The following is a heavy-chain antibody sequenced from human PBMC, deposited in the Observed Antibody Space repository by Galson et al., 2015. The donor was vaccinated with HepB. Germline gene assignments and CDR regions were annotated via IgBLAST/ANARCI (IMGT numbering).Heavy chain of an antibody. Sequence: SLRLSCAASGFIFSSYGMHWVRQARCKGLEWVAVIWYDGSNKYYADSVKGRFTISRDNSKNTLYLQMNSLRAEDTAVYYCAREWYISGWDYYGMDVWGQGTTVTVSS. CDR2: IWYDGSNK. J-gene: IGHJ6*02. D-gene: IGHD6-19*01. CDR1: GFIFSSYG. V-gene: IGHV3-33*01. CDR3: AREWYISGWDYYGMDV.